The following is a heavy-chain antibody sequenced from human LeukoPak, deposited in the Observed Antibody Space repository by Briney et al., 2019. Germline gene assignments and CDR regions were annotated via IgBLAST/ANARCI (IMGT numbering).Heavy chain of an antibody. Sequence: PSQTLSLTCTVSGGSISSGGYYWSWIRQHPGKGLEWIGYIYYSGSTYYNPSPKSRVTISVDTSKNQFSLKLSSVTAADTAVYYCARALSGTFPFDYWGQGTLVTVSS. V-gene: IGHV4-31*03. D-gene: IGHD3-3*01. CDR2: IYYSGST. CDR3: ARALSGTFPFDY. J-gene: IGHJ4*02. CDR1: GGSISSGGYY.